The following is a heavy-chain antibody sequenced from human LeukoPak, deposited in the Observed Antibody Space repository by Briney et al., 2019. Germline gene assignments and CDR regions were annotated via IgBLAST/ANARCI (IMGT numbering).Heavy chain of an antibody. CDR1: GFTFSDHY. D-gene: IGHD3-3*01. CDR3: ARVTGYYDFWSGSYYYYGMDV. J-gene: IGHJ6*02. V-gene: IGHV3-72*01. Sequence: PGGSLRLSCAASGFTFSDHYMDWVRQAPGKGLEWVGRTRNKANSYTTEYAASVKGRFTISRDDSKNSLYLQMNSLKTEDTAVYYCARVTGYYDFWSGSYYYYGMDVWGQRTTVTVSS. CDR2: TRNKANSYTT.